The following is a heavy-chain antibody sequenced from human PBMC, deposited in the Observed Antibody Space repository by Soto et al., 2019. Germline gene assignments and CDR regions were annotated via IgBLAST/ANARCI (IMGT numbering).Heavy chain of an antibody. D-gene: IGHD3-9*01. Sequence: ASVKVSCKASGYTFTSYGISWVRQAPGQGLEWMGWISAYNGNTNYAQKLQGRVTMTTDPSTSTAYMELRSLRSDDTAVYYRARVVPGITIFWLWGQGTLVTVSS. CDR3: ARVVPGITIFWL. CDR1: GYTFTSYG. CDR2: ISAYNGNT. V-gene: IGHV1-18*01. J-gene: IGHJ4*02.